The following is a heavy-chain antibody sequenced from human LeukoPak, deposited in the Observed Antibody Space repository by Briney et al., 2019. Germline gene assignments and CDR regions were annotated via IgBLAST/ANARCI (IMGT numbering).Heavy chain of an antibody. CDR3: AKEFCSGGSCYPYYFDY. CDR2: IKQDGSEK. J-gene: IGHJ4*02. Sequence: GGSLRLSCAASGFTFSSYWMSWVRQAPGKGLEWVANIKQDGSEKYYVDSVKGRFTISRDNAKNSLYLQMNSLRAEDTAVYYCAKEFCSGGSCYPYYFDYWGQGTLVTVSS. D-gene: IGHD2-15*01. CDR1: GFTFSSYW. V-gene: IGHV3-7*01.